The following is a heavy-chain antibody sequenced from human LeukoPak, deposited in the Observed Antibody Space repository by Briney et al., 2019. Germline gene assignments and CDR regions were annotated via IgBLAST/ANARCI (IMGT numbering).Heavy chain of an antibody. CDR3: ARDLRRRSSGWYGGRAFDI. CDR1: GGTFSSYA. Sequence: GASVKVSCKASGGTFSSYAISWVRQAPGQGLEWMGGIIPIFGTANYAQKFQGRVTITTDESTSTAYMELSSLRSEDTAVYYCARDLRRRSSGWYGGRAFDIWGQGTMVTVSS. D-gene: IGHD6-19*01. CDR2: IIPIFGTA. J-gene: IGHJ3*02. V-gene: IGHV1-69*05.